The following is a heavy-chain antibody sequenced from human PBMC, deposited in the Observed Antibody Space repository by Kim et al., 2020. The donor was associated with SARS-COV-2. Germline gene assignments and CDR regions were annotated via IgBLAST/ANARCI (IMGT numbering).Heavy chain of an antibody. CDR3: ATFGY. CDR2: DAEDGET. Sequence: DAEDGETIYAQKFQGRVTMTEATSTDTAYMELSSLRSEDTAVYYCATFGYWGQGTLVTVSS. V-gene: IGHV1-24*01. J-gene: IGHJ4*02.